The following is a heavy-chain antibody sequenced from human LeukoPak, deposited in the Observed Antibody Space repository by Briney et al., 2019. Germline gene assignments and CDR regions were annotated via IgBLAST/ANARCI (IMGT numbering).Heavy chain of an antibody. D-gene: IGHD6-13*01. J-gene: IGHJ1*01. V-gene: IGHV4-34*01. CDR1: GGSFSGCY. CDR2: INHSGST. Sequence: KTSETLSLTCAVYGGSFSGCYWSWIRQPPGKGLEWIGEINHSGSTNYNPSLKSRVTISVDTSKNQFSLKLSSVTAADTAVYYCARQAYSSSWYFQHWGQGTLVTVSS. CDR3: ARQAYSSSWYFQH.